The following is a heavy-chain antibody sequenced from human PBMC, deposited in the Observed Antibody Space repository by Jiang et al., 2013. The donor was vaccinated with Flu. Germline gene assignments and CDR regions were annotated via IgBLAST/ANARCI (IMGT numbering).Heavy chain of an antibody. J-gene: IGHJ3*02. CDR3: ARGAITLRIIDAFDI. CDR1: GDSVSSISAA. Sequence: GDSVSSISAAWNWIRQSPLRGLEWLGRTCRRRSRWYNDYAPSVEGRLIISADTSKNQFSLQLNSVTPEDTAVYYCARGAITLRIIDAFDIWGQGIMVNVSS. V-gene: IGHV6-1*01. D-gene: IGHD3-22*01. CDR2: TCRRRSRWYN.